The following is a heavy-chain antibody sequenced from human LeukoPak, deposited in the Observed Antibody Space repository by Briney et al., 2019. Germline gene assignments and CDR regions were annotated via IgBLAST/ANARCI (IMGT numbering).Heavy chain of an antibody. D-gene: IGHD5-18*01. CDR1: GGSISSYY. J-gene: IGHJ3*02. V-gene: IGHV4-59*12. CDR3: ARRKAYSGYSYGYLRTLNQHAFDI. CDR2: IYYSGST. Sequence: SETLSLTCTVSGGSISSYYWSWIRQPPGKGLEWIGYIYYSGSTNYNPSLKSRVTISGDTSKNQFSLKLSSVTAADTAVYYCARRKAYSGYSYGYLRTLNQHAFDIWGQGTMVTVSS.